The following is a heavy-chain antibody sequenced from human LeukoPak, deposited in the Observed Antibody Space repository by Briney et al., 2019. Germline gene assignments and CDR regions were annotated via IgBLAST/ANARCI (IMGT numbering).Heavy chain of an antibody. V-gene: IGHV3-21*01. CDR2: ISSSSSYI. CDR3: ARDTRWFGEFSAFDI. D-gene: IGHD3-10*01. J-gene: IGHJ3*02. CDR1: GFTVSNNY. Sequence: PGGSLRLSCAASGFTVSNNYMNWVRQAPGKGLEWVSSISSSSSYIYNADSVKGRFTISRDNAKNSLYLQMNSLRAEDTAVYYCARDTRWFGEFSAFDIWGQGTMVTVSS.